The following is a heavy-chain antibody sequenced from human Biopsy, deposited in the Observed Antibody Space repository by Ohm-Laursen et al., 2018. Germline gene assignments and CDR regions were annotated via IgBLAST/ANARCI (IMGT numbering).Heavy chain of an antibody. CDR3: ARERGGYKRTDY. CDR2: INTYNGNT. J-gene: IGHJ4*02. CDR1: GYTFTSYG. Sequence: ASVKVSCNASGYTFTSYGISWVRQAPGQGLEWMGWINTYNGNTNYAQNLQGRVTMTTDTSTSTAYMELRNLRSDDTAVYYCARERGGYKRTDYWGQGTLVTVSS. V-gene: IGHV1-18*01. D-gene: IGHD5-24*01.